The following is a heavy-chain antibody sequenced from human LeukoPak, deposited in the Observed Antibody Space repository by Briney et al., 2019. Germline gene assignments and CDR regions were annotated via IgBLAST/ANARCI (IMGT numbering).Heavy chain of an antibody. Sequence: GGSLRLSCAASGFIFNKHAMSWVRQAPGKGLEWVSGLSGSGGSTDYADSVKGRFTVSRDNSKNTLFLQMNSLRAEDTAIYYCAKERDYGPADYWGQGTLVTVSS. D-gene: IGHD4/OR15-4a*01. V-gene: IGHV3-23*01. CDR3: AKERDYGPADY. CDR2: LSGSGGST. J-gene: IGHJ4*02. CDR1: GFIFNKHA.